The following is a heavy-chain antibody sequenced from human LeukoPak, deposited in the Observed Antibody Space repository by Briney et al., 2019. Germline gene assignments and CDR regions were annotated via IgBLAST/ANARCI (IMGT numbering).Heavy chain of an antibody. CDR1: GLTLSSHW. CDR2: ISYDGSNK. V-gene: IGHV3-30-3*01. J-gene: IGHJ3*02. CDR3: ARDNGDAFDI. Sequence: GGSLRLSCAPSGLTLSSHWMHRVRQAPGNGLEWVAVISYDGSNKYYADSVKGRFTISRDNAKNSLYLQMNSLRAEDTAVYYCARDNGDAFDIWGQGTMVTVSS.